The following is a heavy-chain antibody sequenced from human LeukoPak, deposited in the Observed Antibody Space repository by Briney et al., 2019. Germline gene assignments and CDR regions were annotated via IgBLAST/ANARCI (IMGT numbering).Heavy chain of an antibody. CDR1: GFRFSTYW. CDR3: ARGGSYYAN. D-gene: IGHD3-10*01. CDR2: VKEDGSEK. Sequence: GGSLRLSCAASGFRFSTYWMSWVRQAPGKGLEWVANVKEDGSEKYYVDSVKGRFTISRDNAKNSLFLQMNSLRVDDTAVYYCARGGSYYANWGQGTLVTVSS. J-gene: IGHJ4*02. V-gene: IGHV3-7*04.